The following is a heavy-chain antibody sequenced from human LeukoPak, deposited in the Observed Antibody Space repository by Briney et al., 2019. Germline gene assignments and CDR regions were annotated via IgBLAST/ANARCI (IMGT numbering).Heavy chain of an antibody. Sequence: PSETLSLTYTVSGGSISSGGYYWSWIRQPPGKGLEWIGYIYHSGSTYYNPSLKSRVTISVDMSKNQFSLKLNSVTAADTAVYYCARPQDPMVRGVAFDIWGQGTMVTVSS. D-gene: IGHD3-10*01. CDR3: ARPQDPMVRGVAFDI. V-gene: IGHV4-30-2*01. CDR1: GGSISSGGYY. CDR2: IYHSGST. J-gene: IGHJ3*02.